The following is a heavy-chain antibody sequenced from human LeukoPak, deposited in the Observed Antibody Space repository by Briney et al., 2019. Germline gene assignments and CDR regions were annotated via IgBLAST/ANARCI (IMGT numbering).Heavy chain of an antibody. V-gene: IGHV3-48*03. J-gene: IGHJ4*02. CDR1: GFTFNSYE. D-gene: IGHD6-13*01. CDR3: ARTERRYSSSWSGGDY. CDR2: ISSSGSTI. Sequence: GGSLRLSCAASGFTFNSYEMNWVRQAPGKGMEWVSYISSSGSTIYYADSVKGRFTISRDNAKNSLYLQMNSLRAEDTAVYYCARTERRYSSSWSGGDYWGQGTLVTVSS.